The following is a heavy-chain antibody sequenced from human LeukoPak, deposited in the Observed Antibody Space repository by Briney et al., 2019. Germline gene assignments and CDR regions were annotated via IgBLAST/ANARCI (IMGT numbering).Heavy chain of an antibody. J-gene: IGHJ4*02. D-gene: IGHD3-22*01. CDR1: GFTFSGYW. CDR3: ARDYYGIDY. CDR2: IDNDGSDT. V-gene: IGHV3-74*01. Sequence: GGSLRLSCAASGFTFSGYWMQWVRHTPGEGLVWVSRIDNDGSDTNYADSVKGRFTISRDNAKNTLYLQMNSLRAEDTAVYYCARDYYGIDYWGQGTLVTVSS.